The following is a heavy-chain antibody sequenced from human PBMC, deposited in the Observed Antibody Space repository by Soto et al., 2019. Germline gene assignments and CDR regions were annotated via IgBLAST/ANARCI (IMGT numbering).Heavy chain of an antibody. CDR1: GFTVSSNY. Sequence: EVQLVESGGGLVQAGGSLRLSCAASGFTVSSNYMSWVRQAPGKGLEWVSVIYSGGSTYYADSVKGRFTISRDNSKNTLYLQMNSLRAEDTAVYYCARGYDYLWGSYRPYYFDYWGQGTLVTVSS. CDR2: IYSGGST. D-gene: IGHD3-16*02. V-gene: IGHV3-66*01. J-gene: IGHJ4*02. CDR3: ARGYDYLWGSYRPYYFDY.